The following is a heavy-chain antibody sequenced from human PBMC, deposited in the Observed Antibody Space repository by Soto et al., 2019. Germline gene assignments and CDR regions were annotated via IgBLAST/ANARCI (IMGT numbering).Heavy chain of an antibody. V-gene: IGHV4-39*01. CDR3: ARFMYSSSWYLGSPKYYFDY. CDR1: GGSISSSSYY. Sequence: SETLSLTCTVSGGSISSSSYYWGWIRQPPGKGLEWIGSIYYSGSTYYNPSLKSRVTISVDTSKNQFSLKLSSVTAADTAVYYCARFMYSSSWYLGSPKYYFDYWGRGTLVTVSS. D-gene: IGHD6-13*01. J-gene: IGHJ4*02. CDR2: IYYSGST.